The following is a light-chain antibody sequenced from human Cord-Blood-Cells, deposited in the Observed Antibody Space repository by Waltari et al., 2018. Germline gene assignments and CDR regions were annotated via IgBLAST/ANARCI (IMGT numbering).Light chain of an antibody. CDR2: ATS. J-gene: IGKJ4*01. CDR1: QSISSY. Sequence: DIQMTQSPSSLSASVGDRVTITCRASQSISSYLNWYQQKPGKAPKLLIYATSSLQSGVPSRFSGSGSGTDFTLTISSLQPEDCATYYCQQSYSTPLTFGGGTKVEIK. CDR3: QQSYSTPLT. V-gene: IGKV1-39*01.